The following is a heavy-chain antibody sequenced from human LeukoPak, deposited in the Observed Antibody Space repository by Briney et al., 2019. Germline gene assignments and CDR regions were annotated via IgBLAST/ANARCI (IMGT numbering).Heavy chain of an antibody. CDR3: ARGIYVDIVATAPPFDY. CDR1: GGSFGGYY. Sequence: SETLPLTCAVYGGSFGGYYWSGIRRPPGKGREWIGEINHGGSTNYNPSLKSRVTISVDTSKNQFSLKLSSVTAADTAVYYCARGIYVDIVATAPPFDYWGQGTLVTVSS. D-gene: IGHD5-12*01. J-gene: IGHJ4*02. V-gene: IGHV4-34*01. CDR2: INHGGST.